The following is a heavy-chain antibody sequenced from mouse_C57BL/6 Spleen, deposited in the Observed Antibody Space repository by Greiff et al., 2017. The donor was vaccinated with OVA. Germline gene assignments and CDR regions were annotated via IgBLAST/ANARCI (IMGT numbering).Heavy chain of an antibody. CDR1: GFTFSSYG. V-gene: IGHV5-6*01. D-gene: IGHD2-4*01. CDR2: ISSGGSYT. CDR3: ARPTVYYDYDEAY. J-gene: IGHJ3*01. Sequence: EVKLVESGGDLVKPGGSLKLSCAASGFTFSSYGMSWVRQTPDKRLEWVATISSGGSYTYYPDSVKGRFTISRDNAKNTLYLQMSSLKSEDTAMYYCARPTVYYDYDEAYWGQGTLVTVSA.